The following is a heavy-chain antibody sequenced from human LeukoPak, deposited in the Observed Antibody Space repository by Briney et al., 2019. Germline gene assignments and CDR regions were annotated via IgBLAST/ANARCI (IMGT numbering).Heavy chain of an antibody. Sequence: RTPETLSLTCTVSGGSIRSGSYYWTWIRQPAGKGLEWIGRIYTSGNTNYNLSLKSRVTISLDTSKNQFSLKLSSVTAADTAVYYCARVLASDNDFWSGSQFWFDPWGQGILVTVSS. J-gene: IGHJ5*02. CDR1: GGSIRSGSYY. CDR3: ARVLASDNDFWSGSQFWFDP. D-gene: IGHD3-3*01. CDR2: IYTSGNT. V-gene: IGHV4-61*02.